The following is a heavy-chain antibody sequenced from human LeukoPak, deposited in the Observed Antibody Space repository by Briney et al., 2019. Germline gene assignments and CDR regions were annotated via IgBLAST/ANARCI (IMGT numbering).Heavy chain of an antibody. CDR3: ARGYDSSGYYYDY. CDR1: GGSISSGGYS. Sequence: SQTLSLTCAVSGGSISSGGYSWSWIQQPPGKGLEWIGYIYHSGSTYYNPSLKSRVTISVDRSKNQFSLKLSSVTAADTAVYYCARGYDSSGYYYDYWGQGTLVTVSS. CDR2: IYHSGST. V-gene: IGHV4-30-2*01. D-gene: IGHD3-22*01. J-gene: IGHJ4*02.